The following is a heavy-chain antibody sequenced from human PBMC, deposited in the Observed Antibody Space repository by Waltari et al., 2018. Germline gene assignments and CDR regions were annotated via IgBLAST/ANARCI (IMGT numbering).Heavy chain of an antibody. CDR1: GGSFSDYY. V-gene: IGHV4-34*02. CDR2: INHRGNT. Sequence: QVQLQQWGAGLLTPSETLSLTCAVYGGSFSDYYWSWIRQPPGKGLEWIGEINHRGNTYYNPSLKRRVTISVDTSENQFSLKLSSVTAADTAVYYCARLDLATIDFYYYYYMDVWGKGTTVTISS. J-gene: IGHJ6*03. CDR3: ARLDLATIDFYYYYYMDV.